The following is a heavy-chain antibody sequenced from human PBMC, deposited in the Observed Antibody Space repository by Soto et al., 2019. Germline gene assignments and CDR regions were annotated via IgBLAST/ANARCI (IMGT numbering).Heavy chain of an antibody. Sequence: GGSLRLSCAASGFTFSSYSMNWVRQAPGKGMEWVSSISSSSSYISYAASVKCRFTISRDNAKNSLYLQMNSLKAEDTAVYYCARAVAATVWNYYYYYGMYVWGQGTTVTVSS. CDR3: ARAVAATVWNYYYYYGMYV. D-gene: IGHD2-15*01. CDR2: ISSSSSYI. CDR1: GFTFSSYS. J-gene: IGHJ6*02. V-gene: IGHV3-21*01.